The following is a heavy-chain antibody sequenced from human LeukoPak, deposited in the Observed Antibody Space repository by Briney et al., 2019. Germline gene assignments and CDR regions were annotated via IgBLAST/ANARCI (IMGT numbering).Heavy chain of an antibody. Sequence: GASVKVSCKASGYTFTIYGISWVRQAPGEGLEWVGWISTHNGNTNYAQKLQGRVTLTTHTSTNTAYMELKRLRSDDTAVYYCARDHSHIRIGWNSLLFDYWGQGTLVTVSS. V-gene: IGHV1-18*01. D-gene: IGHD6-19*01. CDR2: ISTHNGNT. CDR1: GYTFTIYG. CDR3: ARDHSHIRIGWNSLLFDY. J-gene: IGHJ4*02.